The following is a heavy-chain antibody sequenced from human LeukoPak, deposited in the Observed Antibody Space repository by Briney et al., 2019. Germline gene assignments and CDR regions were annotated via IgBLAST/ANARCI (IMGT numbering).Heavy chain of an antibody. CDR3: ARPYSSGHFDY. Sequence: ASVKVSCKASGYTFTGYYMHWVRQAPGQGLEWMGWINPNSGGTNYAQKFQGRVAMTRDTSTSTVYMELSSLRSEDTAVYYCARPYSSGHFDYWGQGTLVTVSS. CDR2: INPNSGGT. V-gene: IGHV1-2*02. D-gene: IGHD6-19*01. J-gene: IGHJ4*02. CDR1: GYTFTGYY.